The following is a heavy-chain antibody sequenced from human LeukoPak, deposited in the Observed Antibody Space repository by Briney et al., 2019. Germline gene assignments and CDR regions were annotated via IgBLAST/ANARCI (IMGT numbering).Heavy chain of an antibody. J-gene: IGHJ4*02. V-gene: IGHV3-30*04. CDR1: GFSFSDYA. CDR3: ARGKSGSYYSAAKY. CDR2: ISYDGSNK. Sequence: GRSLRLSCAASGFSFSDYAMHWVRQAPGKGLEWVAVISYDGSNKYYADSVKGRFTISRDNSKNTLYLQMNSLRAEDTAVYYCARGKSGSYYSAAKYWGQGTLVTVSS. D-gene: IGHD1-26*01.